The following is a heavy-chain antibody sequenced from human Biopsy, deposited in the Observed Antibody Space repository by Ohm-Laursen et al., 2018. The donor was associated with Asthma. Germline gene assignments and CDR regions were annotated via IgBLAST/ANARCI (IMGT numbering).Heavy chain of an antibody. CDR1: GFAVSRDY. Sequence: SLRLSCAASGFAVSRDYMFWVRQAPGKGLEWVSVIYSGGTSHTADSVRGQFTISRDYSKNTLYLQMHSLRAEDTAVYYCARGDSSNWSHYYFDYWGQRTLVTVSS. J-gene: IGHJ4*02. D-gene: IGHD3-22*01. V-gene: IGHV3-53*01. CDR3: ARGDSSNWSHYYFDY. CDR2: IYSGGTS.